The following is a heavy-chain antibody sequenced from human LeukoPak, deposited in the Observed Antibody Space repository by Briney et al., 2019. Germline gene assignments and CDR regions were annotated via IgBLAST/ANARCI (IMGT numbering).Heavy chain of an antibody. CDR2: LTGNSKNI. Sequence: GGSLRLSCAASGFTFSDYSMSWIRQAPGQGLEWVSVLTGNSKNIYYVDSVKGRFTISRDNSRSTLYLQMNSLRAEDTAVYYCAKGGRSDMDVWGKGTTVTVSS. J-gene: IGHJ6*03. V-gene: IGHV3-23*01. CDR3: AKGGRSDMDV. CDR1: GFTFSDYS.